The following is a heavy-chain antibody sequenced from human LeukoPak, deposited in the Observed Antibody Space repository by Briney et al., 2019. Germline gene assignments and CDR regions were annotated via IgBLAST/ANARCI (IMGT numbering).Heavy chain of an antibody. CDR3: AKDLYSSGCYFFDY. J-gene: IGHJ4*02. CDR1: GFTFSNSA. CDR2: ISGSGGST. Sequence: GGPLRLSCAASGFTFSNSAMSWVRQAPGKGLEWVSAISGSGGSTYYADSVKGRFTISRDNSKNTLYLQMDSLRAEDTAAYYCAKDLYSSGCYFFDYWGPGTLVTVSS. V-gene: IGHV3-23*01. D-gene: IGHD6-19*01.